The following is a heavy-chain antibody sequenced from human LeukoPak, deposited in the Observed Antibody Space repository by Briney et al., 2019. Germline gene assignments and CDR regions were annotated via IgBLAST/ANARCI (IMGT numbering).Heavy chain of an antibody. D-gene: IGHD3-22*01. Sequence: GGSLRLSCAASGFTVSSYAMSWGRQAAGKGREWGASISGSGGSTYYADSVKGRFTISRDNSKNTLYLQMNSLRAEDTAVYYCAKDRSTMIVVVIMGYWGQGTLVTVSS. CDR3: AKDRSTMIVVVIMGY. CDR2: ISGSGGST. J-gene: IGHJ4*02. CDR1: GFTVSSYA. V-gene: IGHV3-23*01.